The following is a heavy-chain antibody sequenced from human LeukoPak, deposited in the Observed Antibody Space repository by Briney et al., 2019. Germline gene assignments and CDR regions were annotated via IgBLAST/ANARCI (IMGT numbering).Heavy chain of an antibody. Sequence: SQTLSLTCAVSGGSISSGGYSWSWIRQPPGKGLEWIGYIYHSGSTYYNPSLKSRVTISVDRSKSQFSLKLSSVTAADTAVYYCARVGLAAAYDYWGQGTLVTVSS. D-gene: IGHD6-13*01. CDR2: IYHSGST. J-gene: IGHJ4*02. CDR3: ARVGLAAAYDY. CDR1: GGSISSGGYS. V-gene: IGHV4-30-2*01.